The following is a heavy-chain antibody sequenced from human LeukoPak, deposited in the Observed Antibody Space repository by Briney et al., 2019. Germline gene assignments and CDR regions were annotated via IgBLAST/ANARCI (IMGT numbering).Heavy chain of an antibody. V-gene: IGHV4-61*02. J-gene: IGHJ4*02. D-gene: IGHD5-24*01. CDR3: ARASMRRRDGYNRHYEIDY. CDR1: GGSISSGSYY. Sequence: SETLSLTCTVSGGSISSGSYYWRWIRQPAGKGLEWIGRIYTSGSTNYHPSLKSRVFISADTTQNQFSLRLSSVTAADTAVYYCARASMRRRDGYNRHYEIDYWGQGTLVTVSS. CDR2: IYTSGST.